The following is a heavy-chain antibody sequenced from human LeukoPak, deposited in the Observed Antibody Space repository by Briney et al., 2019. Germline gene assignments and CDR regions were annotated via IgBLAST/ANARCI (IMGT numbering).Heavy chain of an antibody. CDR3: ARGKNVWGSYRYIRWFDP. J-gene: IGHJ5*02. V-gene: IGHV4-34*01. Sequence: SETLSLTCAVYGWSFSGYYWSWIRQPPGKGLEWIGEINHSGSTNYNPSLKSRVTISVDTSKNQFSLKLSSVTAADTAVYYCARGKNVWGSYRYIRWFDPWGQGTLVTVSS. D-gene: IGHD3-16*02. CDR2: INHSGST. CDR1: GWSFSGYY.